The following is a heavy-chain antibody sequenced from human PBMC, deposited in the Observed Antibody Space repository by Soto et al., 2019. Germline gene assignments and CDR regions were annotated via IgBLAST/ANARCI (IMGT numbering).Heavy chain of an antibody. D-gene: IGHD3-16*01. Sequence: LRLSCAASADTFSNHGMHWVRQAPGKGLEWVAVISNDGSNKYYVDSVKGRFTISRDNSKNTLYLQMNSLRAEDTAVYYCAKDLGRGYYYGMDVWGQGTTVTVSS. J-gene: IGHJ6*02. CDR1: ADTFSNHG. CDR3: AKDLGRGYYYGMDV. CDR2: ISNDGSNK. V-gene: IGHV3-30*18.